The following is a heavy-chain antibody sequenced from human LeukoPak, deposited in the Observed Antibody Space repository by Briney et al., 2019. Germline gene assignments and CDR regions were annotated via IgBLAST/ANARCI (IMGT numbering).Heavy chain of an antibody. CDR1: GFTFSSYA. CDR3: AFPRIGEVAGSLDY. J-gene: IGHJ4*02. CDR2: VSGSGVST. D-gene: IGHD6-19*01. V-gene: IGHV3-23*01. Sequence: GGSLTLFCAASGFTFSSYAMTWVRQAPGKGLEWVSAVSGSGVSTYYADSVKGRFTISRDNSKNTLYLQMSSLRVEDTAVYYCAFPRIGEVAGSLDYWGQGTLVTVSS.